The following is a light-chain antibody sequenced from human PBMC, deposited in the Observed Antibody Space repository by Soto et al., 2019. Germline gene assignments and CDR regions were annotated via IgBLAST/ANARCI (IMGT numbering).Light chain of an antibody. V-gene: IGKV3-20*01. Sequence: EIVLTQSPGTLSLSPGERATLSCRASQSVRSTYVAWYQQKPGQAPRLLIFDASSRATGIPDRFSGSGSGTDFTLTISRLEPEYFAVYYCHQYGTSPATFGQGTKVEIK. J-gene: IGKJ1*01. CDR3: HQYGTSPAT. CDR1: QSVRSTY. CDR2: DAS.